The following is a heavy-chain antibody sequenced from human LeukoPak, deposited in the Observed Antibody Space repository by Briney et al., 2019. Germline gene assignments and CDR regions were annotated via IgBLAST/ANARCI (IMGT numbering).Heavy chain of an antibody. Sequence: SETLSLTCTVSGGSISSSSYYWGWIRQPPGKGLEWIGYIYYSGSTNYNPSLKSRVTISVDTSKNQFSLKLSSVTAADTAVYYCARAAAHYYGSGSYYKRVWEAFDIWGQGTMVTVSS. CDR1: GGSISSSSYY. J-gene: IGHJ3*02. D-gene: IGHD3-10*01. CDR3: ARAAAHYYGSGSYYKRVWEAFDI. V-gene: IGHV4-61*05. CDR2: IYYSGST.